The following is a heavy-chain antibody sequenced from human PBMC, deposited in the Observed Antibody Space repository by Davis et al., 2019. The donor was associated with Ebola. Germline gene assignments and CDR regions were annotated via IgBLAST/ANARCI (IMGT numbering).Heavy chain of an antibody. J-gene: IGHJ3*02. CDR3: ARDDRYSSGWLGAFDI. CDR2: INAGNGNT. Sequence: ASVKVSCKASGYTFTSYAMHWVRQAPGQRLEWMGWINAGNGNTKYSQKFQGRVTITRDTSASTAYMELSSLRSEDTAVYYCARDDRYSSGWLGAFDIWGQGTMVTVSS. D-gene: IGHD6-19*01. CDR1: GYTFTSYA. V-gene: IGHV1-3*01.